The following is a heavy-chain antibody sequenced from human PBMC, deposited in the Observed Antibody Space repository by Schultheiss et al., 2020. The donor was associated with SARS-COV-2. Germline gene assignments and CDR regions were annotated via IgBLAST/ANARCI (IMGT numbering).Heavy chain of an antibody. CDR3: ARDRYCSTSCYLGYYYYYMDV. J-gene: IGHJ6*03. D-gene: IGHD2-2*01. V-gene: IGHV1-69*13. CDR2: IIPIFGTA. Sequence: SVKVSCKASGGTFSSYAISWVRQAPGQGLEWMGGIIPIFGTANYAQKFQGRVTITADESTSTAYMELSSLRSEDTAVYYCARDRYCSTSCYLGYYYYYMDVWGKGTTVTVSS. CDR1: GGTFSSYA.